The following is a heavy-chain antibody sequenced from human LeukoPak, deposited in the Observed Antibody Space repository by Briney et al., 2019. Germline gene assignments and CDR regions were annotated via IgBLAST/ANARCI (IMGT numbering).Heavy chain of an antibody. V-gene: IGHV3-23*01. D-gene: IGHD3-3*01. CDR2: ISGSGGST. CDR3: AKDRFENYDFWSGYGYHYYYYMDV. J-gene: IGHJ6*03. Sequence: PGGSLRLPCAASGFTFSGSAMHWVRQAPGKGLEWVSAISGSGGSTYYADSVKGRFTISRDNSKNTLYLQMNSLRAEDTAVYYCAKDRFENYDFWSGYGYHYYYYMDVWGKGTSVTVSS. CDR1: GFTFSGSA.